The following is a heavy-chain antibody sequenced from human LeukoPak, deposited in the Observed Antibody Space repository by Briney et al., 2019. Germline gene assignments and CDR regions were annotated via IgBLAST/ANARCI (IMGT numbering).Heavy chain of an antibody. D-gene: IGHD3-10*01. CDR1: GHSITNDNY. J-gene: IGHJ5*02. V-gene: IGHV4-38-2*02. Sequence: SETLSLTCTVSGHSITNDNYWGWIRQPPGKGLQWIGSIHHGGITYCNPSLESRVTISVDTSKNQFSLKLTSVTAADTAIFYCARWRSGSFDPWGQGTLVTVSS. CDR2: IHHGGIT. CDR3: ARWRSGSFDP.